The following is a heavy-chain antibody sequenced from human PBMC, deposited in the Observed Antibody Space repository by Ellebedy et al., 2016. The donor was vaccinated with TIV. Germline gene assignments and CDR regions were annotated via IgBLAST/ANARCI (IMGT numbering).Heavy chain of an antibody. CDR3: TRESFRYFDWDL. D-gene: IGHD3-9*01. CDR1: GFTLSGYW. Sequence: PGGSLRLSSAASGFTLSGYWMHWVRQVPGKGLMWVSRINTDGSSTSYADSVEGRFTITRDNAKKTLYLEMSSLRPEDTAVYYCTRESFRYFDWDLWGQGTLVTVSS. V-gene: IGHV3-74*01. CDR2: INTDGSST. J-gene: IGHJ4*02.